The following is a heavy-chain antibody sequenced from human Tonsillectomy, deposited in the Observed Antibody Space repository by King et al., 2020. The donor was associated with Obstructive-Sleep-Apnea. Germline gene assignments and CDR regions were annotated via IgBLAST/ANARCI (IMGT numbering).Heavy chain of an antibody. V-gene: IGHV3-30*04. J-gene: IGHJ4*02. CDR3: ARVAYGWGMYRYTAPVDY. CDR1: GFAFNTYA. Sequence: VQLVESGGGVVQPGRSLKLSCAASGFAFNTYAMHWVRQAPGKGLEWVAIISYDGWDKYHAASVKGRFTISRDNSKNMLYLQMNSLRAEDTAVYHCARVAYGWGMYRYTAPVDYWGKGTLVTVSS. D-gene: IGHD3-16*02. CDR2: ISYDGWDK.